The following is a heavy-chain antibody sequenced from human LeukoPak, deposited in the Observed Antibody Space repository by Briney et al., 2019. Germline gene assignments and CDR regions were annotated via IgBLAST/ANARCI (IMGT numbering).Heavy chain of an antibody. CDR1: GYSFTAFY. CDR2: IHPRRGDT. V-gene: IGHV1-2*02. J-gene: IGHJ4*02. Sequence: ASVKVSCKTSGYSFTAFYIHWVRQAPGQGLEWMGWIHPRRGDTNYAQKFQGRVTMTRDTSISTAYLDLSSLRSDDTAVYYCARGNNWNYVNYWGQGTLVTVSS. CDR3: ARGNNWNYVNY. D-gene: IGHD1-7*01.